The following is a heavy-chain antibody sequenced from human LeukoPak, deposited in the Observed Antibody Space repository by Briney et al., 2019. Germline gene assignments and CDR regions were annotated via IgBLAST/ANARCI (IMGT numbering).Heavy chain of an antibody. Sequence: ASVKVSCKTSGYSFNSHRVHWVRQAPGQGLEWMGINFSHDGSTSNTQKFQGRVTMTRDTSTSTVYMELSSLRSEDTAVYYCARDSGSFHYDMDVWGQGTTVIVSS. V-gene: IGHV1-46*02. J-gene: IGHJ6*02. D-gene: IGHD3-10*01. CDR2: NFSHDGST. CDR1: GYSFNSHR. CDR3: ARDSGSFHYDMDV.